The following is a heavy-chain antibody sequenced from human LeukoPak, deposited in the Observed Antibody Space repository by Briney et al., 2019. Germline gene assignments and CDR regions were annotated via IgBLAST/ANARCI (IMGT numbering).Heavy chain of an antibody. J-gene: IGHJ4*02. CDR3: AKDLSGSYHFDY. V-gene: IGHV3-30*02. CDR2: IRYDGSTK. Sequence: GGSLRLSCAASGFTFSSSGMHWVRRAPGKGLGGVAFIRYDGSTKNYGDSVKGRFTISRDDSKNTLYLQMNSLRAEDTAVYYCAKDLSGSYHFDYWGQGTLVTVSS. D-gene: IGHD1-26*01. CDR1: GFTFSSSG.